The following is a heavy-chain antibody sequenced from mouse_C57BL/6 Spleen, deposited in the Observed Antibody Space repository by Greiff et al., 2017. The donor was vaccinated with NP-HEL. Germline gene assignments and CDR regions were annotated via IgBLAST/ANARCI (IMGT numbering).Heavy chain of an antibody. CDR1: GYIFTSYG. Sequence: VQLQQSGAELARPGASVKLSCKASGYIFTSYGISWVKQRTGQGLEWIGEIYPRSGNTYYNEKFKGKATLTADKSSSTAYMELRSLTSEDSAVYFCARTYYGSSYPYYFDYWGQGTTLTVSS. CDR3: ARTYYGSSYPYYFDY. D-gene: IGHD1-1*01. CDR2: IYPRSGNT. J-gene: IGHJ2*01. V-gene: IGHV1-81*01.